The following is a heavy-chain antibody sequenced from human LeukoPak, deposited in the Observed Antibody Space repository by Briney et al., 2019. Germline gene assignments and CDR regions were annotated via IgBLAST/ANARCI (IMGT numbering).Heavy chain of an antibody. D-gene: IGHD2-15*01. Sequence: SETLSLTCAVYGGSFSGYYWSWIRQPPGKGLEWIGEINHSGSTNYNPSLKSRVTISVDTSKNQFSLKLSSVTAADTAVYYYARGRYCSGGSCSNWFDPWGQGTLVTVSS. CDR3: ARGRYCSGGSCSNWFDP. CDR1: GGSFSGYY. J-gene: IGHJ5*02. V-gene: IGHV4-34*01. CDR2: INHSGST.